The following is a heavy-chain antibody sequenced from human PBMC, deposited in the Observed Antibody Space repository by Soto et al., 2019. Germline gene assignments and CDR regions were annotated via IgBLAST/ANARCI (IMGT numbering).Heavy chain of an antibody. CDR2: IWYDGSNK. J-gene: IGHJ1*01. CDR1: GFTFSSYG. V-gene: IGHV3-33*01. D-gene: IGHD6-13*01. Sequence: QVQLVESGGGVVQPGRSLRLSCAASGFTFSSYGMHWVRQAPGKGLEWVAVIWYDGSNKYYADSVKGRFTISRDNSKNTLYVKRNSRGAEDRGVFYWARPLCYTSSWSRGGVLPPVESSQHGGQGPLVTVSS. CDR3: ARPLCYTSSWSRGGVLPPVESSQH.